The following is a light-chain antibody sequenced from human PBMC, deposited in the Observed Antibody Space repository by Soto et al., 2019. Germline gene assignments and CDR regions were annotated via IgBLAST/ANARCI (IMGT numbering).Light chain of an antibody. J-gene: IGKJ1*01. Sequence: IQMTQSPSTLSASVGDRVTITCRASQSISSWLAWYRQKPGKAPKLLIYKASSLESGVPSRFSGSGSGTEFTLTISSLQPDDFATYYCQQYNSFSWTFGQGTKVEIK. V-gene: IGKV1-5*03. CDR2: KAS. CDR3: QQYNSFSWT. CDR1: QSISSW.